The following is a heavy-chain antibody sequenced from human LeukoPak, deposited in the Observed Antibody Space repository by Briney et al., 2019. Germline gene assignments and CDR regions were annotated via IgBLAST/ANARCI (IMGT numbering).Heavy chain of an antibody. CDR2: ITPMFGTS. CDR1: GGTFSSYA. Sequence: SVKVSCKASGGTFSSYAISWVRQSPGQGLEWMGGITPMFGTSNYAQKFRGRVTITADESTSTAYVELSSLRSEDTAVYYCARDSSEFRSLLFHWGQGTLVTVSS. J-gene: IGHJ1*01. V-gene: IGHV1-69*13. CDR3: ARDSSEFRSLLFH. D-gene: IGHD1-14*01.